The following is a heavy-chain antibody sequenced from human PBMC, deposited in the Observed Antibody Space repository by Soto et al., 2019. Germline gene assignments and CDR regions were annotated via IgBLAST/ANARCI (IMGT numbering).Heavy chain of an antibody. J-gene: IGHJ6*03. Sequence: GGSLRLSCAASGCNSGGFWISWVRQAPGKGPEWVANIKQDGSEKYYVDSVKGRFTISRDNAKNSLYLQMNSLRAEDTAAYYCARAEQQLVLVYYYYYMDVWGKGTTVTLSS. D-gene: IGHD6-13*01. CDR1: GCNSGGFW. CDR3: ARAEQQLVLVYYYYYMDV. CDR2: IKQDGSEK. V-gene: IGHV3-7*01.